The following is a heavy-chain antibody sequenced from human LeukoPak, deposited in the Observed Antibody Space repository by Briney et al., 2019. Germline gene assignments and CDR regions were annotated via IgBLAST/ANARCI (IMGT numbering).Heavy chain of an antibody. J-gene: IGHJ5*02. D-gene: IGHD2-8*01. CDR1: GGSIKDDY. V-gene: IGHV4-59*01. CDR3: ARDSWSNWFDR. CDR2: IYYSGST. Sequence: SETLSLTCTVSGGSIKDDYWSWVRQPPGKGLEWIGYIYYSGSTNYNPSLKSRVTISVDTSNNQFSLRLSSVTAADTAVYYCARDSWSNWFDRWGQGTLVTVSS.